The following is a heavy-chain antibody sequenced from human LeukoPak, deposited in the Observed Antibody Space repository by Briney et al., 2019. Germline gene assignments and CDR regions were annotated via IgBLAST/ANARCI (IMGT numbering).Heavy chain of an antibody. CDR2: IHTSGST. J-gene: IGHJ5*02. CDR3: ARDPTGVAAAGRWFDP. Sequence: PSETLSLTCTVSGGSISTYYWSWLRQPAGKGLEWIGRIHTSGSTNYNPSLKTRVTMSVDTSKNQLSLKLDSVTAADTAMYYCARDPTGVAAAGRWFDPWGQGTLVTVSS. CDR1: GGSISTYY. D-gene: IGHD6-13*01. V-gene: IGHV4-4*07.